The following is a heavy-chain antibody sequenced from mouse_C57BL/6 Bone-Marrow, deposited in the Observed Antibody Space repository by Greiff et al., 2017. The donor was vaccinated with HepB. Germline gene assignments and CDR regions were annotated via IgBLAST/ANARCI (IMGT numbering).Heavy chain of an antibody. CDR3: ARRGYGSSHWYIDV. CDR1: GFTFSSYG. Sequence: EVKLVESGGDLVKPGGSLKLSCAASGFTFSSYGMSWVRQTPDKRLEWVATISSGGSYTYYPDSVKGRFTISRDNAENTLYLQMSRLKSEDTAMYYGARRGYGSSHWYIDVWGTGTTVTVSS. D-gene: IGHD1-1*01. CDR2: ISSGGSYT. J-gene: IGHJ1*03. V-gene: IGHV5-6*02.